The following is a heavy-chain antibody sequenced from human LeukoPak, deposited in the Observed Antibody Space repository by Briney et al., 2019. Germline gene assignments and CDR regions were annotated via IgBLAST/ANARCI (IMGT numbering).Heavy chain of an antibody. Sequence: PSETLSLTCTVSGVSISSGGFCWRWIRQHPGKGLEWIGYIYYSGSAYYNPSLESRLTILVDTSRNQFSLNLSSVTAADTAVYYCARLIGGSYYYGVDVWGQGTTVTVSS. J-gene: IGHJ6*02. D-gene: IGHD1-14*01. CDR3: ARLIGGSYYYGVDV. CDR1: GVSISSGGFC. V-gene: IGHV4-31*03. CDR2: IYYSGSA.